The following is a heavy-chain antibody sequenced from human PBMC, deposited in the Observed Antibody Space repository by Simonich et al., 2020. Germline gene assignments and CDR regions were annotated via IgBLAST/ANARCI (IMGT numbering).Heavy chain of an antibody. CDR2: IGYEGSNK. J-gene: IGHJ4*02. D-gene: IGHD6-19*01. Sequence: QVQLVESGGGVVQPGRSLRLSCAASGFTFSSYGMHWVRQAPGNGVGWVEVIGYEGSNKNDADSVKCRFTISRDNSKNTLYLQMNSLRAEDTAVYYRARPLPGIAVAGTPRDFDYWGQGTLVTVSS. V-gene: IGHV3-33*01. CDR3: ARPLPGIAVAGTPRDFDY. CDR1: GFTFSSYG.